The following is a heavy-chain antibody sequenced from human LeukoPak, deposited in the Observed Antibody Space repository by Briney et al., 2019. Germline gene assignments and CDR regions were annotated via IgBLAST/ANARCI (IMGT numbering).Heavy chain of an antibody. CDR1: GYTFTRYG. CDR3: ARAPKQLWSY. J-gene: IGHJ4*02. V-gene: IGHV1-18*01. Sequence: ASVKVSCKASGYTFTRYGIIWVRQAPGQGLEWMGWISANNGNTNYAQKLQGRVTMTTDTSTSTAYMELRSLRSDDTAVYYCARAPKQLWSYWGQGTLVTVSS. CDR2: ISANNGNT. D-gene: IGHD5-18*01.